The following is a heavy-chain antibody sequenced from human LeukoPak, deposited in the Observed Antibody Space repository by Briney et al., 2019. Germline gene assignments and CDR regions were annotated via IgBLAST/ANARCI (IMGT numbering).Heavy chain of an antibody. J-gene: IGHJ4*02. CDR3: ARGAPLAGYVWGSYRHYYFDY. D-gene: IGHD3-16*02. CDR2: INHSGST. V-gene: IGHV4-34*01. Sequence: GSLRLSCAASGFTFSSYGMPWIRQPPGKGLEWIGEINHSGSTNYNPSLKSRVTISVDTSKNQFSLKLSSVTAADTAAYYCARGAPLAGYVWGSYRHYYFDYWGQGTLVTVSS. CDR1: GFTFSSYG.